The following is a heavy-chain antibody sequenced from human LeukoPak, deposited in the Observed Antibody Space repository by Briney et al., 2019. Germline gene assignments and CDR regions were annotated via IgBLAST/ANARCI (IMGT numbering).Heavy chain of an antibody. CDR3: ARQERYYYDSSGYYLFDY. Sequence: SETLPLTCAVYGGSFSGYYWSWIRQPPGKGLEWIGEINHSGSTNYNPSLKSRVTISVDTSKNQFSLKLSSVTAADTAVYYCARQERYYYDSSGYYLFDYWGQGTLVTVSS. V-gene: IGHV4-34*01. D-gene: IGHD3-22*01. CDR1: GGSFSGYY. J-gene: IGHJ4*02. CDR2: INHSGST.